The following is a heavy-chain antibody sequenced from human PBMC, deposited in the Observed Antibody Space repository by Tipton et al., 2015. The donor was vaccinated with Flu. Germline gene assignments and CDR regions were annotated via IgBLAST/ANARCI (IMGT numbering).Heavy chain of an antibody. D-gene: IGHD7-27*01. V-gene: IGHV3-48*03. J-gene: IGHJ4*02. CDR2: ISSSGSTI. CDR3: ATLTGDDY. Sequence: QLVQSGGGLVQPGGSLRLSCAASGFSFSSYEMNWVRQAPGKGLEWLSYISSSGSTISYADSVRGRFTISRDNAKNSLYLQLNSLRAEDTAVYYYATLTGDDYWGQGDLVTVSS. CDR1: GFSFSSYE.